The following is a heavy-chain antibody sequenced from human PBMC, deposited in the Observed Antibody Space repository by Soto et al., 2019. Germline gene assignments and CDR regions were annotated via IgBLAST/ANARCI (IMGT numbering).Heavy chain of an antibody. CDR1: GFSFSSYA. J-gene: IGHJ4*02. D-gene: IGHD1-26*01. CDR3: PSSQGPVGAVSGYTVRCSSFCFDR. V-gene: IGHV3-23*01. CDR2: VGGGCGTT. Sequence: GGSLRLSCTASGFSFSSYAMSWVRQAPEGGLEWVSFVGGGCGTTFSADSVKGRFTISRDNSKDTVYLQMSSLRPEDTAIYYCPSSQGPVGAVSGYTVRCSSFCFDRWGRGTQVGVSS.